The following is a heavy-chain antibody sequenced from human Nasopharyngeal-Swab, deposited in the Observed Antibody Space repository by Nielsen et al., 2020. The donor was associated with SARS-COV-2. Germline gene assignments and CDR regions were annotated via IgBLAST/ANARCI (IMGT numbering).Heavy chain of an antibody. D-gene: IGHD1-26*01. CDR3: ASRFKATYFDY. Sequence: SETLSLTCTVSGGSISSYYWSWIRQPPGKGLEWIGYIYYSGSTNYNPSLKSRVTISVDKSKNQFSLKLSSVTAADTAVYYCASRFKATYFDYWGQGTLVTVSS. CDR2: IYYSGST. J-gene: IGHJ4*02. CDR1: GGSISSYY. V-gene: IGHV4-59*12.